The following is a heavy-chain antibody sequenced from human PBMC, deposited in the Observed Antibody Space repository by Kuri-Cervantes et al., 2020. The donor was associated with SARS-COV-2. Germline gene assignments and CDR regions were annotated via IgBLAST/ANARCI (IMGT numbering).Heavy chain of an antibody. V-gene: IGHV3-48*01. J-gene: IGHJ4*02. Sequence: GGSLRLFCAASGFTFGASDMNWVRQSPGKGLEWVSYISSGRRSIYYTDAVKGRFTISRDNGKNSLFLQMNSLRAEDTAVYYCVRGIVGPGYGITGSYLDSWGQGVLVTVSS. CDR2: ISSGRRSI. CDR1: GFTFGASD. CDR3: VRGIVGPGYGITGSYLDS. D-gene: IGHD1-20*01.